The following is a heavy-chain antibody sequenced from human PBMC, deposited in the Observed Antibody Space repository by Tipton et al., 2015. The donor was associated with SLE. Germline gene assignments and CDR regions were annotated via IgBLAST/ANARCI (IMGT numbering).Heavy chain of an antibody. D-gene: IGHD6-19*01. CDR1: GGSFSGYY. CDR3: ARRRWLVRGFDY. CDR2: INHSGST. J-gene: IGHJ4*02. Sequence: TLSLTCAVYGGSFSGYYWSWIRQLPGKGLEWIGEINHSGSTNYNPSLKSRVTISVDTSKNQFSLKLRSVTAADTAVYYCARRRWLVRGFDYWGQGTLVTVSS. V-gene: IGHV4-34*01.